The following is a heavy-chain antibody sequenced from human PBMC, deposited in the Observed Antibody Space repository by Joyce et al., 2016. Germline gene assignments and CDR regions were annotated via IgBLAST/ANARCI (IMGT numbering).Heavy chain of an antibody. CDR2: ISSSSATI. D-gene: IGHD3-22*01. V-gene: IGHV3-48*02. J-gene: IGHJ4*02. CDR1: GFMFNIYI. CDR3: ARGNTYYYDTSGSFLDH. Sequence: EVQLVESGGDLVQPGGSLRLSCAASGFMFNIYIMNWVRQAPGKGLEWISYISSSSATIFYAESVKGRFTVSRDNAKNSLHLQMNSLRDEDTAIYYCARGNTYYYDTSGSFLDHWGQGTLVTVSS.